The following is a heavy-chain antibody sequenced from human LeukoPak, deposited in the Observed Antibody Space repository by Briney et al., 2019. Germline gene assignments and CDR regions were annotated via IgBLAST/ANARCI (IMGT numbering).Heavy chain of an antibody. V-gene: IGHV1-69*05. J-gene: IGHJ3*02. CDR3: ARGVGYYDILTGYYEWQDAFDI. CDR1: GGTFSSYA. D-gene: IGHD3-9*01. Sequence: SVKVSCKASGGTFSSYAIGWVRQAPGQGLEWMGGIIPIFGTANYAQKFQGRVTMTTDESTSTAYMELSSLRSEDTAVYYCARGVGYYDILTGYYEWQDAFDIWGQETMVTVSS. CDR2: IIPIFGTA.